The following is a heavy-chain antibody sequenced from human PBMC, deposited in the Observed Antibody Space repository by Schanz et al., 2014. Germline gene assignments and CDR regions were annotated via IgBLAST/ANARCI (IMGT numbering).Heavy chain of an antibody. CDR2: IGYLGDT. D-gene: IGHD1-1*01. V-gene: IGHV3-13*01. J-gene: IGHJ4*02. CDR3: ARGTDWNLHY. CDR1: GFTLSNSD. Sequence: VLLVESGGGVVQPGRSLRLSCAASGFTLSNSDMHWVRQGTGKGLEWVSTIGYLGDTYYPDSVKGRFTVSRDSGQNSLYLQMNSLRAGDTAVYYCARGTDWNLHYWGQGALVTVSS.